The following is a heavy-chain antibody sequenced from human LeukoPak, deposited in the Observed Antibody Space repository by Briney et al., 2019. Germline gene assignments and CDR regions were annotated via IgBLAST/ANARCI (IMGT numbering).Heavy chain of an antibody. CDR1: GGTLSSYA. J-gene: IGHJ4*02. Sequence: SVKVSCKASGGTLSSYAISWVRQAPGQGLEWMGRIIPILGIANYAQKFQGRVTITADKSTSTAYMELSSLRSEDTAVYYCARGALVATTLFDYWGQGTVVTVSS. V-gene: IGHV1-69*04. D-gene: IGHD5-24*01. CDR2: IIPILGIA. CDR3: ARGALVATTLFDY.